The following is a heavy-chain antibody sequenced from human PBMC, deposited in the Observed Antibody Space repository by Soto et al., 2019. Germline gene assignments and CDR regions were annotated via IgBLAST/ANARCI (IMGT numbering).Heavy chain of an antibody. Sequence: EVQLVDSGGGLVQPGGSLRLSCAASGFTFTSNSMNWVRQTPGKGLEWISYITSSSSTIYYADSVKGRFTISRDNAKNSLFLHMISLTDEDTAVYYCARGRVGTAYFEYWGQGTLVTVSS. CDR1: GFTFTSNS. V-gene: IGHV3-48*02. D-gene: IGHD2-21*02. CDR3: ARGRVGTAYFEY. CDR2: ITSSSSTI. J-gene: IGHJ4*02.